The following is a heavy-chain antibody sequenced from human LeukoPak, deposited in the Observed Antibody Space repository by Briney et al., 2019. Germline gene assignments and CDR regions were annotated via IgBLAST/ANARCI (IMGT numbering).Heavy chain of an antibody. CDR3: AKRHSGSSWYVKEHFDY. D-gene: IGHD6-13*01. J-gene: IGHJ4*02. CDR2: IQYDGGNK. V-gene: IGHV3-30*02. CDR1: GFIFKNYG. Sequence: GGSQRLSCGAAGFIFKNYGFHWVRQAPGKGLEWVAFIQYDGGNKYYADSVKGRFSVSRDNSKNTLYLQMNSLRPDDTAVYYCAKRHSGSSWYVKEHFDYWGQGTLVTVSS.